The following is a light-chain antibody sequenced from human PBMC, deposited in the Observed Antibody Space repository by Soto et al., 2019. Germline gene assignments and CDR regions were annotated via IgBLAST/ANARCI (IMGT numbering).Light chain of an antibody. V-gene: IGKV1-39*01. CDR1: QPISHY. Sequence: DIEMTQSPSSLSASVGDRVTISCRASQPISHYLNWYQQKPWKAPNLLIQAASSLHSGVPSRFTGSGSGTDFTLTINSLHPDDFASYYCQQSYIVPYTCGQGTKVEI. J-gene: IGKJ2*01. CDR3: QQSYIVPYT. CDR2: AAS.